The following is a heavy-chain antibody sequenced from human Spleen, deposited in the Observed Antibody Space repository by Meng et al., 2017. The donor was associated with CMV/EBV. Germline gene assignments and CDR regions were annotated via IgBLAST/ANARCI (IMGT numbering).Heavy chain of an antibody. CDR2: ISTGGSDK. D-gene: IGHD1-14*01. V-gene: IGHV3-11*01. J-gene: IGHJ5*02. CDR1: GFTFSDYY. Sequence: SGFTFSDYYMSWIRQAPGKGPEWVSHISTGGSDKYYADSVKGRFAISRDNAKNSLYLQMNSLRAEDTAVYYCARVGIRRNTPNWFDPWGQGTLVTVSS. CDR3: ARVGIRRNTPNWFDP.